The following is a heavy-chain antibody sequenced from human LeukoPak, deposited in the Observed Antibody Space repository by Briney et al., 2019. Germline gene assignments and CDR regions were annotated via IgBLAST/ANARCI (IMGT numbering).Heavy chain of an antibody. V-gene: IGHV4-39*01. Sequence: SETLSLMCSVCGGSVSSNSYYWPWIRQPPGKGLEWIGRIYYTGRAFYNPSVKSRLTLSVNTSMNLSSLKLTSVIAADTAVHYWARQSRYDCRVYWRPDFDYCVQESLVSVSS. CDR2: IYYTGRA. J-gene: IGHJ4*02. D-gene: IGHD3-22*01. CDR1: GGSVSSNSYY. CDR3: ARQSRYDCRVYWRPDFDY.